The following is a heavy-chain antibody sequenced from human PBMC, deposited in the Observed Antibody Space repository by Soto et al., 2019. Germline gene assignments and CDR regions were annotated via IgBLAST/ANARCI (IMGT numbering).Heavy chain of an antibody. CDR2: ISAYNGNT. D-gene: IGHD2-15*01. V-gene: IGHV1-18*01. CDR3: ARVRVRGYYYYYGMDV. CDR1: GYTFTSYG. J-gene: IGHJ6*02. Sequence: ASVKVSCKASGYTFTSYGISWVRQAPGQGLEWMGWISAYNGNTNYAQKLQGRVTMTTDTSTSTAYMELRSLRSDDTAVYYCARVRVRGYYYYYGMDVWGQGTTVTVSS.